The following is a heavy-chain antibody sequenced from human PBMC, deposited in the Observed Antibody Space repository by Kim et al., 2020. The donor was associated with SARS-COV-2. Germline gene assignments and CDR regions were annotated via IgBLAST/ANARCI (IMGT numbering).Heavy chain of an antibody. D-gene: IGHD2-15*01. V-gene: IGHV3-11*05. Sequence: GGSLRLSCAASGFTFSDYYMSWIRQAPGKGLEWVSYISSSSSYTNYADSVKGRFTISRDNAKNSLYLQMNSLRAEDTAVYYCAREDRVVAATFYYYYGMDVWGQGTTVTVSS. CDR1: GFTFSDYY. CDR2: ISSSSSYT. J-gene: IGHJ6*02. CDR3: AREDRVVAATFYYYYGMDV.